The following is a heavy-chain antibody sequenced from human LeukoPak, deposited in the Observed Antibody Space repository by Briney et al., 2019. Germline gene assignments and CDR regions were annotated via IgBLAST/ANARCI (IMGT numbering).Heavy chain of an antibody. CDR3: ARDNWNDAPGGFDP. J-gene: IGHJ5*02. CDR2: ITRSSTST. CDR1: GFTLSSYS. D-gene: IGHD1-20*01. Sequence: GGSLRLSCAASGFTLSSYSMNWVRQAPGGGRGWVSSITRSSTSTYYTDSGRGRFTISRDNAKNSLYLQMNSLRAQDTAVYYCARDNWNDAPGGFDPWGQGTLVTVSS. V-gene: IGHV3-21*01.